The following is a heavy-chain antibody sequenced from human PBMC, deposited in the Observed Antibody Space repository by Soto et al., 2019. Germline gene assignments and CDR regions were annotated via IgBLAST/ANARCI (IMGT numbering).Heavy chain of an antibody. CDR2: IYYSGNT. D-gene: IGHD2-15*01. CDR3: ARGGWDMPTAWFDF. Sequence: SETLSLICTVSGVSISNYYWTRIRQPPGKGLEWIGHIYYSGNTNYNPSLKSRVTISVDTSENQFSLKLTSVTAADTAIYYCARGGWDMPTAWFDFWGQGTLVTVSS. V-gene: IGHV4-59*01. CDR1: GVSISNYY. J-gene: IGHJ5*01.